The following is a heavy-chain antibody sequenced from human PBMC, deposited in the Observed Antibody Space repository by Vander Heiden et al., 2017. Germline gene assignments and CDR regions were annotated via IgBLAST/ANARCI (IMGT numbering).Heavy chain of an antibody. Sequence: EVLLLEFGGGLVQPGGSPGLSFDASGFTHSGYAMGWVRQAPGKGLEWVSALSGSGGSTYYADSVKGRFNISRDNSKNTLYLQRNSLRAEDRAVYYCAKVLERGYSYGTFDYWGQGTLVTVSS. CDR1: GFTHSGYA. CDR2: LSGSGGST. J-gene: IGHJ4*02. CDR3: AKVLERGYSYGTFDY. V-gene: IGHV3-23*01. D-gene: IGHD5-18*01.